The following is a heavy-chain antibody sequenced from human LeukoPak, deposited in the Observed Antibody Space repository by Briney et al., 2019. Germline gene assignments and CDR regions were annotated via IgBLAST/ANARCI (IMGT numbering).Heavy chain of an antibody. CDR1: GGSISSSSYY. D-gene: IGHD5-18*01. J-gene: IGHJ3*02. Sequence: SETLSLTCTVSGGSISSSSYYWGWIRQPPGKGLEWIGSIYYSGSTYYNPSLKSRVTISVDTSKNQFSLKLSSVTAADTAVYYCARQGIQNDAFDIWGQGTMVTVPS. CDR2: IYYSGST. V-gene: IGHV4-39*01. CDR3: ARQGIQNDAFDI.